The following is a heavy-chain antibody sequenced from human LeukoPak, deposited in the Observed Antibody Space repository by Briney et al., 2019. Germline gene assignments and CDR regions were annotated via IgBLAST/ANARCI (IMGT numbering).Heavy chain of an antibody. V-gene: IGHV3-48*02. CDR2: ISSIISTI. CDR1: GFTFSSYS. Sequence: GGSLRLSCAASGFTFSSYSMNWVRQAPGKGLEWVSYISSIISTIYYADSVKGRFTISRDNAKNSLYLQINSLRDEHTAVYYCARDLRLRGPTGGYWGQGTLVTVSS. J-gene: IGHJ4*02. D-gene: IGHD4-17*01. CDR3: ARDLRLRGPTGGY.